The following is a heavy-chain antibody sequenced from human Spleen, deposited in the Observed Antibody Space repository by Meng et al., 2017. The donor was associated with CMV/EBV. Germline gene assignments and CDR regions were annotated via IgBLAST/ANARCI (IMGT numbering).Heavy chain of an antibody. CDR2: IKQDGSEK. Sequence: GESLKISCAASGFTFSSYWMSWVRQAPGKGLEWVANIKQDGSEKYYVDSVKGRFTISRDNAKNSLYLQMNSLRAEDTAMYYCARVTADSYESWSGYYGVSQYFDYWGQGALVTVSS. CDR1: GFTFSSYW. CDR3: ARVTADSYESWSGYYGVSQYFDY. D-gene: IGHD3-3*01. V-gene: IGHV3-7*01. J-gene: IGHJ4*02.